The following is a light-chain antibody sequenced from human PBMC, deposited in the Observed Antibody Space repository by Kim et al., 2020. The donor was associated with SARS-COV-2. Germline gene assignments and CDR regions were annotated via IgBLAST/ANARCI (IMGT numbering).Light chain of an antibody. V-gene: IGLV2-14*01. CDR2: NVS. CDR3: CSYTSSSTWV. Sequence: QSALTQPASVSGSPGQPITISCINANSDDAGYNYVSWYQQNPGKAPKLIIYNVSYRPSGISHLFSGSMSGNTASLTISGLQAEDEADYYCCSYTSSSTWVFGGGTKLTVL. J-gene: IGLJ3*02. CDR1: NSDDAGYNY.